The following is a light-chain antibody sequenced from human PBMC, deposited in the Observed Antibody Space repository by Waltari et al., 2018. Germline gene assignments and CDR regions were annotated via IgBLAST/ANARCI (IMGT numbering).Light chain of an antibody. V-gene: IGLV2-14*01. CDR2: EVS. CDR3: SSYTTSSTQ. J-gene: IGLJ3*02. Sequence: QSALTQPASVSGSPGQSITIPCTGTSSDVGGYNYVSWYQQHPGNAPKLMIYEVSNRPSGVSNRFSGSKSGNTASLTISGLQAEDEADYYCSSYTTSSTQFGGGTKLTVL. CDR1: SSDVGGYNY.